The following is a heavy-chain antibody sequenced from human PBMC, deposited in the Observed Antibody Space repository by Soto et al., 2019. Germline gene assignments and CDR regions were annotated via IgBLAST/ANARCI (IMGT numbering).Heavy chain of an antibody. CDR1: VITLSSYA. V-gene: IGHV3-23*01. D-gene: IGHD1-1*01. J-gene: IGHJ5*02. Sequence: EVQLLESVGGLVQPGGSLRLSCAASVITLSSYAMSWVRQAPGKGLEWVSAISGSGGSTYYADSVKGRFTISRDNSKTTLNLQMNSVRAEDTAVYYCAKQPLATTGSRWFDPWGQGTLVTVSS. CDR3: AKQPLATTGSRWFDP. CDR2: ISGSGGST.